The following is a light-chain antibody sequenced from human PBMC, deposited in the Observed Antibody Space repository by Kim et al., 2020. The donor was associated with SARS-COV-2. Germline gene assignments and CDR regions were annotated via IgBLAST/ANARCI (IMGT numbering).Light chain of an antibody. CDR1: QTISRS. V-gene: IGKV1-39*01. CDR3: QQSYSTPRT. CDR2: TAS. Sequence: DIQMTQSPSSLSASVGDRVTITCRASQTISRSLNWYRQKPGKAPKLLIYTASSLQSGVPSRFSGSGSGTDFTLTINSLQPEDFATYYCQQSYSTPRTFGQGTKVEIK. J-gene: IGKJ2*01.